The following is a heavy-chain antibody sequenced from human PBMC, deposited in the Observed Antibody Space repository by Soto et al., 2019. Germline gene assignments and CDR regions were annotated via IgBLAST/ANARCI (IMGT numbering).Heavy chain of an antibody. CDR2: IYYSGST. CDR3: ARDLDMRYSSGRYGLGY. J-gene: IGHJ4*02. V-gene: IGHV4-59*01. CDR1: GGSISSYY. D-gene: IGHD6-19*01. Sequence: PSETLSLTCTVSGGSISSYYWSWIRQPPGKGLEWIGYIYYSGSTNYNPSLKSRVTISVDTSKNQFSLKLSSVTAADTAVYYCARDLDMRYSSGRYGLGYWGQGTLVTVSS.